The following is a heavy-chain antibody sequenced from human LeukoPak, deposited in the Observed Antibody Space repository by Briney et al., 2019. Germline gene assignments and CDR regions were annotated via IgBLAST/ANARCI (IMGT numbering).Heavy chain of an antibody. J-gene: IGHJ6*03. V-gene: IGHV1-2*02. CDR3: ARGSRGLRYFVWLSIEPRYYYYMDV. D-gene: IGHD3-9*01. Sequence: GAAVKVSCKASGYTFTGYYMHWVRQAPAQGLEWMGWINPNSGGTNYAQKFQGRVTMTRDTSISTAYMELSRLRSDDTAVYYCARGSRGLRYFVWLSIEPRYYYYMDVWGKGTTVTISS. CDR1: GYTFTGYY. CDR2: INPNSGGT.